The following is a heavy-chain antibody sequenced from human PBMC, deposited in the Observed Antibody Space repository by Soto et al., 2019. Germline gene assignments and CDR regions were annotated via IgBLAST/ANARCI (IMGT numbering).Heavy chain of an antibody. CDR3: ASWVLQEHAYDI. CDR2: LYDVDGT. CDR1: GLTVSGKKY. V-gene: IGHV3-53*01. J-gene: IGHJ3*02. D-gene: IGHD1-1*01. Sequence: DVQLVESGGGLIQPGGSLRLSCAAFGLTVSGKKYMAWVRQAPGKGLEWVSGLYDVDGTYYADSVKGRFTISRDSSKNIVYLQMNSLRPDDTAVYYCASWVLQEHAYDIWGPGTTVTVSS.